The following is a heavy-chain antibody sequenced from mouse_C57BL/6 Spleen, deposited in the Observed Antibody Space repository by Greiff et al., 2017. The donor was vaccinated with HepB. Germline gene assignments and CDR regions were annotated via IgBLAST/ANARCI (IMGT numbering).Heavy chain of an antibody. CDR3: ARCTTTVVAYYFDV. Sequence: VKLQESGAELARPGASVKLSCKASGYTFTSYGISWVKQRTGQGLEWIGEIYPRSGNTYYNEKFKGKATLTADKSSSTAYMELRSLTSEDSAVYFCARCTTTVVAYYFDVWGTGTTVTVSS. J-gene: IGHJ1*03. CDR1: GYTFTSYG. D-gene: IGHD1-1*01. CDR2: IYPRSGNT. V-gene: IGHV1-81*01.